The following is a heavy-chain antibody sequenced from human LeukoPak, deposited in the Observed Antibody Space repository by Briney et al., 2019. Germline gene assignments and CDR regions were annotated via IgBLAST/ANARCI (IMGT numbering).Heavy chain of an antibody. D-gene: IGHD1-26*01. J-gene: IGHJ4*02. CDR2: IRSKANSYAT. V-gene: IGHV3-73*01. Sequence: PGGSLRLSCAASGFTFSGSAMHWVRQASGKGLEWVGRIRSKANSYATAYAASVKGRFTISRDDSKNTAYLQTNSLKTEDTAVYYCTSRSYGVSSGASPFDYWGQGTLVTVSS. CDR3: TSRSYGVSSGASPFDY. CDR1: GFTFSGSA.